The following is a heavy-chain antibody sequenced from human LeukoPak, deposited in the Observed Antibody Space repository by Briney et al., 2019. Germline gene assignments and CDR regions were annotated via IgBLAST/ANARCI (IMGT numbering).Heavy chain of an antibody. CDR1: GGSFSGYY. Sequence: PSETLSLTCAVYGGSFSGYYWSWTRQPPGKGLEWIGEINHSGSTNYNPSLKSRVTISVDTSKNQFSLKLSSVTAADTAVYYCARARPWWELLCWFDPWGQGTLVTVSS. CDR3: ARARPWWELLCWFDP. CDR2: INHSGST. J-gene: IGHJ5*02. V-gene: IGHV4-34*01. D-gene: IGHD1-26*01.